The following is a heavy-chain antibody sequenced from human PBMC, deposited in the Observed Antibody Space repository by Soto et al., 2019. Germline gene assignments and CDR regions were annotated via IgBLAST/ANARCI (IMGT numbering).Heavy chain of an antibody. Sequence: SETLSLTCTVTGDSINNRSYYWGWIRQPPGKGLEWIGSIYYSGSTYNNPSLKSRVSMSVDTSKNQFSLKLRSVTAADTALYYCARQRTSVVTQAYFDSWGQGSLVTSPQ. V-gene: IGHV4-39*01. CDR1: GDSINNRSYY. D-gene: IGHD2-21*02. CDR2: IYYSGST. CDR3: ARQRTSVVTQAYFDS. J-gene: IGHJ4*02.